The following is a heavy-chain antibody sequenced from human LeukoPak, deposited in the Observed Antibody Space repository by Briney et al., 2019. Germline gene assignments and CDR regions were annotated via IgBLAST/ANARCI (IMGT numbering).Heavy chain of an antibody. D-gene: IGHD6-13*01. CDR3: NIAAAGTVY. J-gene: IGHJ4*02. CDR1: GFTFSSYG. V-gene: IGHV3-30*03. CDR2: ISYDGSNK. Sequence: PGGSLRLSCAASGFTFSSYGMHWVRQAPGKGLEWVAVISYDGSNKYYADSVKGRFTISRDNSKNTLYLQMNSLRAEDTAVYYCNIAAAGTVYWGQGTLVTVSS.